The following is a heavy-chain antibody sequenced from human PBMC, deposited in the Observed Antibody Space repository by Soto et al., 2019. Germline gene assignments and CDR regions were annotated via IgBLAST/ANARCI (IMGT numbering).Heavy chain of an antibody. CDR1: GFTFSSYG. CDR2: ISYDGSNK. CDR3: AKGEYYYGSGSPYYGMDV. J-gene: IGHJ6*02. Sequence: PGGSLRLSCAASGFTFSSYGMHWVRQAPGKGLEWVAVISYDGSNKYYADSVKGRFTISRDSSKNTLYLEMNSPRPEDTAVYYCAKGEYYYGSGSPYYGMDVWGQGTTVTVSS. V-gene: IGHV3-30*18. D-gene: IGHD3-10*01.